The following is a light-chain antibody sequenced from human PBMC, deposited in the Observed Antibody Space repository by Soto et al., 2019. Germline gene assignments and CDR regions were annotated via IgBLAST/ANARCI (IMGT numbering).Light chain of an antibody. Sequence: QPVLTQSPSASASLGASVKLTCTLSRGHSSYAIAWHQQQPEKGPRYLMKLNSDGSHSKGDGIPDRFSGSSSGAERYLTIPSLQSEDEADYYCQNWGTGIAVFGGGTQLTVL. CDR3: QNWGTGIAV. V-gene: IGLV4-69*01. CDR1: RGHSSYA. CDR2: LNSDGSH. J-gene: IGLJ7*01.